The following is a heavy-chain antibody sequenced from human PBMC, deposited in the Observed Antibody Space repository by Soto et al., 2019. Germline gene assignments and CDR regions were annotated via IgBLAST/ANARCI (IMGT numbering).Heavy chain of an antibody. J-gene: IGHJ4*02. CDR1: GGTFSSYA. CDR2: IIPIFGTA. Sequence: SVKVSCKASGGTFSSYAISWVRQAPGQGLEWMGGIIPIFGTANYAQKFQGRVTITADESTSTAYMELSSQRSEDTAVYYCARDRLPNGSGPFYFDYWGQGTLVTVSS. D-gene: IGHD4-17*01. V-gene: IGHV1-69*13. CDR3: ARDRLPNGSGPFYFDY.